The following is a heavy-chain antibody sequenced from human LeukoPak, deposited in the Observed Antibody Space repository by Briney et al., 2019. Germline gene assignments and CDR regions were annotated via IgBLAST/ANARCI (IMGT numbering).Heavy chain of an antibody. J-gene: IGHJ4*02. CDR2: IYYSGST. CDR3: ASPLRWEQSIHY. V-gene: IGHV4-39*01. D-gene: IGHD1-26*01. CDR1: GGSISSSSYY. Sequence: SGTLSLTCTVSGGSISSSSYYWGWIRQPPGKGLEWIGSIYYSGSTYYNPSLKSRVTISVDTSKNQFSLKLSSVTAADTAVYYCASPLRWEQSIHYWGQGTLVTVSS.